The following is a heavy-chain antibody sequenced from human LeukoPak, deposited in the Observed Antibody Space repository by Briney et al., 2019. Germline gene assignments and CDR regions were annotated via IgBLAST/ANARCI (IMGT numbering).Heavy chain of an antibody. Sequence: GGSLRLSCAASGFTVSSNYMSWVRQAPGKGLEWVSAISGSGGSTYYADSVKGRVTISRDNSKNTLYLQVKSLRVEDTAIYYCAKDRLGAMMYFDFWGQGTLVTVSS. CDR1: GFTVSSNY. D-gene: IGHD1-26*01. V-gene: IGHV3-23*01. J-gene: IGHJ4*02. CDR2: ISGSGGST. CDR3: AKDRLGAMMYFDF.